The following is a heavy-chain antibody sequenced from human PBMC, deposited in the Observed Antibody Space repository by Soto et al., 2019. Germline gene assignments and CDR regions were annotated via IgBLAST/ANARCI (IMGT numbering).Heavy chain of an antibody. CDR2: INPSGGST. D-gene: IGHD3-22*01. CDR3: AREVYYYDSSGYYPPLGY. V-gene: IGHV1-46*01. Sequence: GASVKVSCKASGYTFTSYYMHWVRQAPGQGLEWMGIINPSGGSTSYAQKFQGRVTMTRDMSTSTVYMELSSLRSEDTAVYYCAREVYYYDSSGYYPPLGYWGQGTLVTVSS. CDR1: GYTFTSYY. J-gene: IGHJ4*02.